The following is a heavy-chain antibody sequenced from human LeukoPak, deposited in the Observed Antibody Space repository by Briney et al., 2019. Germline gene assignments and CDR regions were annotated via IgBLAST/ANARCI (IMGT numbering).Heavy chain of an antibody. J-gene: IGHJ4*02. CDR1: GGSISSGGYY. Sequence: SETLSLTCTVSGGSISSGGYYWSWIRQHPGKGLEWIGYIYYSGSTYYNPSLKSRVTISVDTSKNQFSLKLSSVTAADTAVYYCARVSPAYYYDSSGYTGEYYFDYWGQGTLVTVSS. CDR3: ARVSPAYYYDSSGYTGEYYFDY. V-gene: IGHV4-31*03. D-gene: IGHD3-22*01. CDR2: IYYSGST.